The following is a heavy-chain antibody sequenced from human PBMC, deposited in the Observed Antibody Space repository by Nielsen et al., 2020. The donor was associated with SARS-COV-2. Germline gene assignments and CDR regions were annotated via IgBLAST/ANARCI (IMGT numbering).Heavy chain of an antibody. CDR1: GGSISSGDYY. CDR3: ARVGDYGDYVADY. CDR2: IYYSGST. J-gene: IGHJ4*02. D-gene: IGHD4-17*01. Sequence: SETLSLTCTVSGGSISSGDYYWSWIRQPPGKDLEWIGYIYYSGSTYYNPSLKSRVTISVDTSKNQFSLKLSSVTAADTAVYYCARVGDYGDYVADYWGQGTLVTVSS. V-gene: IGHV4-30-4*01.